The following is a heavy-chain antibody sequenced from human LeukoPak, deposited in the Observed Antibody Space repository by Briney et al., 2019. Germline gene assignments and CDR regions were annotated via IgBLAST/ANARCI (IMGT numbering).Heavy chain of an antibody. V-gene: IGHV3-73*01. CDR3: IRHTGDY. D-gene: IGHD4-11*01. CDR2: IRSKDKNYAT. CDR1: GFTFSASA. Sequence: GGSLRLSCAASGFTFSASAMHWVRQTSGKGLELVGRIRSKDKNYATAYAASVTGRFTVSRDDSKNTAYLQMNSLKTEDTAVYYCIRHTGDYWGQGTLVTVSS. J-gene: IGHJ4*02.